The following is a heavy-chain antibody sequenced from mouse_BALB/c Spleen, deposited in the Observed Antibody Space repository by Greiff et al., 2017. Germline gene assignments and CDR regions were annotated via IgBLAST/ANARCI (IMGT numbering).Heavy chain of an antibody. CDR2: ISSGGSYT. D-gene: IGHD3-1*01. V-gene: IGHV5-9-4*01. Sequence: EVKVVESGGGLVKPGGSLKLSCAASGFTFSSYAMSWVRQSPEKRLEWVAEISSGGSYTYYPDTVTGRFTISRDNAKNTLYLEMSSLRSEDTDMYDCAREGGSGYGAMDYWGQGTSVTVSS. CDR1: GFTFSSYA. J-gene: IGHJ4*01. CDR3: AREGGSGYGAMDY.